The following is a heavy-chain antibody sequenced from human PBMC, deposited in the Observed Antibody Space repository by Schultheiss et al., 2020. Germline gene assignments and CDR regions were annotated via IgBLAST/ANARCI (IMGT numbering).Heavy chain of an antibody. CDR1: GYTFTSYG. CDR2: ISAYNGNT. D-gene: IGHD2-15*01. Sequence: ASVTVSCKASGYTFTSYGISWVRQAPGQGLEWMGWISAYNGNTNYAQKLQGRVTMTTDTSTSTAYMELRSLRSDDTAVYYCATHFGYCSGGSCYRDYYFDYWGQGTLVTVSS. V-gene: IGHV1-18*01. CDR3: ATHFGYCSGGSCYRDYYFDY. J-gene: IGHJ4*02.